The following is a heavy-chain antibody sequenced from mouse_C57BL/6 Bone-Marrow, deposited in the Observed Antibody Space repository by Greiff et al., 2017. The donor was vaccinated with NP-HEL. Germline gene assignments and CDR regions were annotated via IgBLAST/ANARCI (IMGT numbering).Heavy chain of an antibody. D-gene: IGHD1-1*01. CDR2: IWWDDDK. Sequence: QVTLKESGPGILQPSQTLSLTCSFSGFSLSTFGMGVGWIRQPSGKGLEWLAHIWWDDDKYYNPALKSRLTISKDTSKNQVFLKIANVDTADTATYYCARIGLHCDYYGSSYDYFDYWGQGTTLTVSS. V-gene: IGHV8-8*01. CDR3: ARIGLHCDYYGSSYDYFDY. J-gene: IGHJ2*01. CDR1: GFSLSTFGMG.